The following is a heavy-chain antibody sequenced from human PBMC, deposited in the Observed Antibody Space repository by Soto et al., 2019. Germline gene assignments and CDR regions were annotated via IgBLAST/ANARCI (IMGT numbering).Heavy chain of an antibody. D-gene: IGHD1-1*01. CDR3: ARGGGTGTTDY. CDR2: IYYSGST. V-gene: IGHV4-30-4*01. J-gene: IGHJ4*02. Sequence: ASETLSLTCTVSGGSISSGDYYWSWIRQPPGKGLEWIGYIYYSGSTYYNPSLKSRVTISVDTSKNQFSLKLSSVTAADTAVYYCARGGGTGTTDYWGQGTLVTVSS. CDR1: GGSISSGDYY.